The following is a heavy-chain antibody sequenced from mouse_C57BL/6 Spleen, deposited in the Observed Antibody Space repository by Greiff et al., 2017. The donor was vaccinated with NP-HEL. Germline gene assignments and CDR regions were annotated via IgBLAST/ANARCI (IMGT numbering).Heavy chain of an antibody. CDR3: ARGRGSY. CDR1: GYSFTGYY. V-gene: IGHV1-42*01. Sequence: EVQLQQSGPELVKPGASVKISCKASGYSFTGYYMNWVKQSPEKSLEWIGEINPSTGGTTYNQKFKAKATLTVDKSSSTAYMQLKSLASEDSAVYYGARGRGSYWGQGTLVTVSA. CDR2: INPSTGGT. J-gene: IGHJ3*01.